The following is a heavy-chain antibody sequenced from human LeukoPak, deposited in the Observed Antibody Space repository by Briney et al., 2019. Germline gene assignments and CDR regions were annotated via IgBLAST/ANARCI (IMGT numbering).Heavy chain of an antibody. D-gene: IGHD1-26*01. J-gene: IGHJ4*02. Sequence: GGSLRLSCAASGFTFSTYWMHWVRHAPGKGLVWVSRLSPDGSSSIYADSVKGRFTVSRDNAKNTLYLQMNSLRAEDTAVYYCTGSPSLGGNYWGFDYWGQGTLVTVSS. CDR3: TGSPSLGGNYWGFDY. V-gene: IGHV3-74*01. CDR2: LSPDGSSS. CDR1: GFTFSTYW.